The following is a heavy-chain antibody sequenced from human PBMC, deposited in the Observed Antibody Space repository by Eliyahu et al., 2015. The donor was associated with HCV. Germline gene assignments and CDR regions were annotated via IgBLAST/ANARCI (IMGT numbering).Heavy chain of an antibody. J-gene: IGHJ4*02. CDR2: IWYDGSNK. D-gene: IGHD6-13*01. CDR3: ARDLRSAAGTPVF. CDR1: GFXLGGYA. V-gene: IGHV3-33*01. Sequence: QVQLVESGGGVVQPGRSLRLSCAASGFXLGGYAMHWVRQAPRKGGEWVAVIWYDGSNKYYADSVKGRFTISRDNSKNTVYLQLNSLRDEDTAVYYCARDLRSAAGTPVFWGQGTLVTVSS.